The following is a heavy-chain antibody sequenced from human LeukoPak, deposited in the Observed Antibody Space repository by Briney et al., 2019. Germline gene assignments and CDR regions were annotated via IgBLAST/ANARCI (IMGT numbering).Heavy chain of an antibody. CDR1: GGTFSSYA. Sequence: GASVKVSCKASGGTFSSYAISWVRQAPGQGLEWMGGIIPIFGTANYARKFQGRVTITTDESTSTAYMEPSSLRSEDTAVYYCARTEDADYYYMDVWGKGTTVTVSS. D-gene: IGHD2-15*01. CDR2: IIPIFGTA. J-gene: IGHJ6*03. CDR3: ARTEDADYYYMDV. V-gene: IGHV1-69*05.